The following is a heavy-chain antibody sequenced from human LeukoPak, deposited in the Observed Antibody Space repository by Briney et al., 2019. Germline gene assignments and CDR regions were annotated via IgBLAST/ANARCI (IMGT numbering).Heavy chain of an antibody. CDR1: GDSISSSSYY. CDR3: ATLTRITLVRGVIASGAFDI. J-gene: IGHJ3*02. Sequence: SETLSLTCTVSGDSISSSSYYWGWIRQPPGKGLEWIGSAYYSGSAYYNPSLKSRVTLSVHTSKNQFSLKLSSVTAADTAVFYCATLTRITLVRGVIASGAFDIWGQGTMVTVSS. D-gene: IGHD3-10*01. V-gene: IGHV4-39*07. CDR2: AYYSGSA.